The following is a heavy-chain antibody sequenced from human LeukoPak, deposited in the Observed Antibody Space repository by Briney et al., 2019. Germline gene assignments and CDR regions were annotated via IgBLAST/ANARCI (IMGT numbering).Heavy chain of an antibody. J-gene: IGHJ4*02. CDR2: ISGSGGST. Sequence: GGSLRLSCAAPGFTFSSFAMSWVRQAPGKGLEWVSAISGSGGSTYYADSVKGRFTISRDNSKNTLYLQMNSLRVEDTAVHYCAKAPSGYSYGYAYWGQGTLVTVSS. CDR1: GFTFSSFA. V-gene: IGHV3-23*01. D-gene: IGHD5-18*01. CDR3: AKAPSGYSYGYAY.